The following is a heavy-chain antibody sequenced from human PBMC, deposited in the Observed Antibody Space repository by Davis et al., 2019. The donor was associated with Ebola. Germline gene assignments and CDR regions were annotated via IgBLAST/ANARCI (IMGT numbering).Heavy chain of an antibody. CDR2: IYHSGNT. D-gene: IGHD2-15*01. CDR3: ARLTLTSAPDIVDY. Sequence: SETLSLTCAVSGDSINSSNWWSWVRQPPGKGLEWIGEIYHSGNTYYNPSLKSRLIISVDTSKNQFSLNLTSVTAADTAVYYCARLTLTSAPDIVDYWGQGRLVTVSP. J-gene: IGHJ4*02. CDR1: GDSINSSNW. V-gene: IGHV4-4*02.